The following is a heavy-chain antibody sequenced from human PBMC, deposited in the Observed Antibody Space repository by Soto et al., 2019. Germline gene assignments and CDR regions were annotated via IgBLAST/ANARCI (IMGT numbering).Heavy chain of an antibody. CDR2: IHHSGRT. J-gene: IGHJ4*02. CDR3: ARAGGLGAVAVDY. V-gene: IGHV4-30-2*01. Sequence: QLQLQESGSGLVKPSQTLSLTCAVSGGSISSGGYSWSWIRQPPGKGLEWIGYIHHSGRTYYNQSLKSRVSISVDRSKNQFSLKLSSVTAADTAVYYCARAGGLGAVAVDYWGQGTLVTVSS. CDR1: GGSISSGGYS. D-gene: IGHD6-19*01.